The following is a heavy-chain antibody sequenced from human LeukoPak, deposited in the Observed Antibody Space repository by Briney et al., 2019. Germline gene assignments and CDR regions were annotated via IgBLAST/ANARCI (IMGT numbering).Heavy chain of an antibody. J-gene: IGHJ6*02. CDR3: ATYDNWVAGDV. CDR1: EFMFSDYW. Sequence: GGSLRLSCAASEFMFSDYWMSWVRQAPGKGPEWVASINKDASDEYYADSVKGRFTVSRDNAKNSLFLQMNKLRVEDTAIYYCATYDNWVAGDVWGQGTTVSVSS. CDR2: INKDASDE. D-gene: IGHD1-1*01. V-gene: IGHV3-7*01.